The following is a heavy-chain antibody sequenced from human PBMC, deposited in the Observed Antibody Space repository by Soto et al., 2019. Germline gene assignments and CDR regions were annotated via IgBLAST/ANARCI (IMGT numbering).Heavy chain of an antibody. J-gene: IGHJ5*02. CDR2: IGSSGSPI. V-gene: IGHV3-11*01. D-gene: IGHD6-13*01. CDR3: ARVVTAAKVDWFDP. Sequence: LRLSCAASGFSFSDYYMTWIRQAPGKGLEWLSFIGSSGSPIFYADSVKGRFTISRDNAKNSLYLHMSSLRAEDTAVYYCARVVTAAKVDWFDPSGQVTLVTVSS. CDR1: GFSFSDYY.